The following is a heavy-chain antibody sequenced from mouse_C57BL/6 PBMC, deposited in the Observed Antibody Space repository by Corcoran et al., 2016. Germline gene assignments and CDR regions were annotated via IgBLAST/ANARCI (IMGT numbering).Heavy chain of an antibody. CDR2: INPYNGGT. CDR1: GYTFTDYY. CDR3: ANYGSSLYWYFDV. V-gene: IGHV1-19*01. D-gene: IGHD1-1*01. J-gene: IGHJ1*03. Sequence: EVQLQQSGPVLVKPGASVKMSCKASGYTFTDYYMNWVKQSHGKSLEWIGVINPYNGGTSYNQKFKGKATLTVDKSSSTAYMELNSLTSEDSAVYYCANYGSSLYWYFDVWGTGTTVTVSS.